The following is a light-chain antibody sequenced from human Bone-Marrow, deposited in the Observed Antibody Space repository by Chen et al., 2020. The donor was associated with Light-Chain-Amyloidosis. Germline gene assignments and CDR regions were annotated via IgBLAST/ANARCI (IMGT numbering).Light chain of an antibody. Sequence: QSALTQPASVSGSPGQSITISCTGTSSDVGGYNYVSWYHQHPGKAPKLIIFDVSNRPSGVSNRFSGSKSGNTASLTISGLQAEDEADYYCSSYTSSSTLVFGGGTKLTVL. V-gene: IGLV2-14*03. J-gene: IGLJ2*01. CDR2: DVS. CDR1: SSDVGGYNY. CDR3: SSYTSSSTLV.